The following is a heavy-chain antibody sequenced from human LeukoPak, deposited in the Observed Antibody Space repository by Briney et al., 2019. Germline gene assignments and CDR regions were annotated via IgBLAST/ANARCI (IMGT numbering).Heavy chain of an antibody. D-gene: IGHD4-17*01. CDR1: SHAFTSYG. CDR3: ARDNGDYNFDY. J-gene: IGHJ4*02. V-gene: IGHV1-18*01. CDR2: ISVYRSKT. Sequence: ASVKVSCKASSHAFTSYGLSWVRQAPGQGLEWIGWISVYRSKTNYAQKFQGRITLTTDASTRTTFMELRSLRSDDTAVYYCARDNGDYNFDYWGQGTLVTVSS.